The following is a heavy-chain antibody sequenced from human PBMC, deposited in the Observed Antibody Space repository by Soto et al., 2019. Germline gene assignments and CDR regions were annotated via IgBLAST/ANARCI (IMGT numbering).Heavy chain of an antibody. CDR3: AAIAAAGTLTY. CDR1: GFTFTSSA. J-gene: IGHJ4*02. CDR2: IVVGSSNT. Sequence: ASVKVSCKASGFTFTSSAMQWVRQARGQRLEWIGWIVVGSSNTNYAQKFQERVTITRDMSTSTAYMELSSLRSEDTAVYYCAAIAAAGTLTYWGQGTLVTVSS. V-gene: IGHV1-58*02. D-gene: IGHD6-13*01.